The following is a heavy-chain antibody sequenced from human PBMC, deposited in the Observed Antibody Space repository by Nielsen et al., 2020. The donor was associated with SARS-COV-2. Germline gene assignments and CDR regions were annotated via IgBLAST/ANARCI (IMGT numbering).Heavy chain of an antibody. J-gene: IGHJ4*02. V-gene: IGHV4-4*07. CDR3: ARVGDYGDSVDFDY. CDR1: GGSISSYY. CDR2: TYTSGST. Sequence: SETLSLTCTVSGGSISSYYWSWIRQPAGKGLEWIGRTYTSGSTNYNPSLKSRVTMSVDTSKNQFSLKLSSVTAADTAVYYCARVGDYGDSVDFDYWGQGTLVTVSS. D-gene: IGHD4-17*01.